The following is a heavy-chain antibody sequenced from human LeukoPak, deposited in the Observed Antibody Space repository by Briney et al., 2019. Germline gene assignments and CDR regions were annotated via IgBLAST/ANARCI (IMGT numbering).Heavy chain of an antibody. CDR3: ARDSDDFWSGSGGAYYMDV. V-gene: IGHV1-46*01. Sequence: ASVKVSCKASGYTFTSYYMHWVRQALGQGLEWMGIINPSGGSTSYAQKFQGRVTMTRDTSTSTVYMELSSLRSEDTAVYYCARDSDDFWSGSGGAYYMDVWGKGTTVTVSS. J-gene: IGHJ6*03. D-gene: IGHD3-3*01. CDR2: INPSGGST. CDR1: GYTFTSYY.